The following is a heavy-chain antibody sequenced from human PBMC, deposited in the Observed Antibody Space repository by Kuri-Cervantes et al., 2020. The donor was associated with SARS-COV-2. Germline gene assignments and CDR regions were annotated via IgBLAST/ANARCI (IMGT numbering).Heavy chain of an antibody. V-gene: IGHV4-59*01. Sequence: ESLKISCTVSGGSISSYYWSWIRQPPGKGLEWIGYIYYSGSTNYNPSLKSRGTISVDTSKNQFSLKLSSVTAADTAVYYCARGSWNYPFDYWGQGTLVTVSS. J-gene: IGHJ4*02. D-gene: IGHD1-7*01. CDR2: IYYSGST. CDR3: ARGSWNYPFDY. CDR1: GGSISSYY.